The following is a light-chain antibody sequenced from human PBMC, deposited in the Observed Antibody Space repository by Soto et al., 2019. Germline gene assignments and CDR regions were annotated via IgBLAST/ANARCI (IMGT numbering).Light chain of an antibody. Sequence: ESVLTQSPATLSVSPGERATLSCRASQSVATNLAWYQQRPGQAPRLLIYGASKRAVGLPARFSGSGSGTDFTLTISSLQPEDFATYYCQQTFLTPWTFGQGTKVDIK. V-gene: IGKV3-15*01. CDR3: QQTFLTPWT. CDR2: GAS. CDR1: QSVATN. J-gene: IGKJ1*01.